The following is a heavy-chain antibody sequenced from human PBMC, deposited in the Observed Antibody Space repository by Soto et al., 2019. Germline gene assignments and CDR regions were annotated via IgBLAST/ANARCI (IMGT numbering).Heavy chain of an antibody. D-gene: IGHD6-19*01. CDR2: INPSGGST. Sequence: ASVKVSCKASGYTFTTYQIHWVRQAHGQGLEWMGTINPSGGSTSYAQRFQGRVTMTRDTSTSTVYVDLSSLRSEDTALYYCARGDSNGWHFDSWGQGTLVTVSS. CDR1: GYTFTTYQ. V-gene: IGHV1-46*01. J-gene: IGHJ4*02. CDR3: ARGDSNGWHFDS.